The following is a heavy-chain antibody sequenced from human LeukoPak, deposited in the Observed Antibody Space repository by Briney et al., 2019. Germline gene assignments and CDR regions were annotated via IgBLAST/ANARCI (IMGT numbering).Heavy chain of an antibody. Sequence: PGGSLRLSCAASGFTFDDYGMSWVRQAPGKGLEWVSGINWNGGSTGYADSVKGRFTISRDNAKNSLYLQMNSLRAEDTAVYYCAKGGLRYFDWPTGKNWFDPWGQGTLVTVSS. D-gene: IGHD3-9*01. CDR2: INWNGGST. V-gene: IGHV3-20*04. CDR3: AKGGLRYFDWPTGKNWFDP. CDR1: GFTFDDYG. J-gene: IGHJ5*02.